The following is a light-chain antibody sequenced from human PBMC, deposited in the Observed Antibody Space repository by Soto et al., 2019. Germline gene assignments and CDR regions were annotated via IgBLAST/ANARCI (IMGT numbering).Light chain of an antibody. J-gene: IGKJ1*01. CDR2: GAS. CDR3: QQYGSSPRT. Sequence: EIVLTQSPGTLSLSPGERATLSCRASQSGSSSYLAWYQQKPGQAPRLLIYGASSRATGIPDRFSGSGSGTDFTLTISRLEPEDFAVYYCQQYGSSPRTFGQGTKVDSK. CDR1: QSGSSSY. V-gene: IGKV3-20*01.